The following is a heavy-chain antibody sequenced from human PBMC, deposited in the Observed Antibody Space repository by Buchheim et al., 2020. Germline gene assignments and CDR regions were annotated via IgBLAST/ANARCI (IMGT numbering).Heavy chain of an antibody. CDR2: INHSGST. CDR1: GGSFSGYY. V-gene: IGHV4-34*01. D-gene: IGHD3-10*01. CDR3: AILRITMVRGVIRRPGMDV. Sequence: QVQLQQWGAGLLKPSETLSLTCAVYGGSFSGYYWSWIRQPPGKGLEWIGEINHSGSTNYNPSLKSRVTISVDTSKNQFSLKLSSVTAADTAVYYCAILRITMVRGVIRRPGMDVWGKGTT. J-gene: IGHJ6*04.